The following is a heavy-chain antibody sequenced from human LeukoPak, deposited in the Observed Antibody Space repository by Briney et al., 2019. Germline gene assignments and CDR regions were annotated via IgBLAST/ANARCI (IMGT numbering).Heavy chain of an antibody. CDR2: ISSNSATT. J-gene: IGHJ4*02. CDR1: GFSFSTNS. V-gene: IGHV3-48*01. D-gene: IGHD1-26*01. CDR3: ARDTRSLIDY. Sequence: GGSLRLSCAASGFSFSTNSMNWVRQVPGKGLEWISYISSNSATTYYADSVKDRFTISRDNAKNSLYLHMNSLRADDTAVYYCARDTRSLIDYWGQGTLVTVSS.